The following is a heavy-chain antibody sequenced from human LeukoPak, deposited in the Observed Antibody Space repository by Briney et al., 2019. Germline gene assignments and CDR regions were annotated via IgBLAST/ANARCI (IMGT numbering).Heavy chain of an antibody. D-gene: IGHD1-26*01. CDR2: IIGDGGST. J-gene: IGHJ4*02. CDR3: AKECGGSYSPAFCGVDY. V-gene: IGHV3-43*02. CDR1: GFTFDDYA. Sequence: GGSLRLSCAASGFTFDDYAMHWVRQAPGKGLEWVSLIIGDGGSTYYADSVKGRFTISRDNSKNSLYLQMNSLRTEDTALYYCAKECGGSYSPAFCGVDYWGQGTLVTVSS.